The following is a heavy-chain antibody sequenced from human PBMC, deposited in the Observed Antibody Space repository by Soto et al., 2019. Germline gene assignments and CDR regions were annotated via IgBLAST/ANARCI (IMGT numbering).Heavy chain of an antibody. CDR2: INSDGSST. CDR3: AREGGSMVRGVIMPSFDY. D-gene: IGHD3-10*01. V-gene: IGHV3-74*01. J-gene: IGHJ4*02. Sequence: GGPLRLSCAASGFTFSSYWMHWVRQAPGKGLVWVSRINSDGSSTSYADSVKGRFTISRDNAKNTLYLQMNSLRAEDTAVYYCAREGGSMVRGVIMPSFDYWGQGTLVTVSS. CDR1: GFTFSSYW.